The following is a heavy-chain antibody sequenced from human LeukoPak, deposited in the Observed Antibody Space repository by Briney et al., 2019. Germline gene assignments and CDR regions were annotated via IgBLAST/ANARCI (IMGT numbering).Heavy chain of an antibody. CDR2: INPNSGGT. D-gene: IGHD2-15*01. CDR1: GYTFTGYY. J-gene: IGHJ5*02. V-gene: IGHV1-2*02. CDR3: ARAHRRYCSGGSCYIIWFNP. Sequence: ASVKVSCKASGYTFTGYYMHWVRQAPGQGLEWMGWINPNSGGTNYAQKFQGRATMTRDTSISTAYMELSRLRSDDTAVYYCARAHRRYCSGGSCYIIWFNPWGQGTLVTVSS.